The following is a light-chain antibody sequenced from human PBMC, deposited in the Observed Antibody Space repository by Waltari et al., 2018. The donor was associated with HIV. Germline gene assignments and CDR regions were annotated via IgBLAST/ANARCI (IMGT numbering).Light chain of an antibody. V-gene: IGLV2-23*02. CDR3: CSYAGDNHYV. CDR2: EVF. CDR1: SSDVRTYNL. Sequence: QSALTQPASVSVSPGQSITIPCNGTSSDVRTYNLVSWYQQFPGKAPQLIVYEVFRRPSGISSRFSGTKSGNTASLTISKLRAEDEADYYCCSYAGDNHYVFGSGTQLTVL. J-gene: IGLJ1*01.